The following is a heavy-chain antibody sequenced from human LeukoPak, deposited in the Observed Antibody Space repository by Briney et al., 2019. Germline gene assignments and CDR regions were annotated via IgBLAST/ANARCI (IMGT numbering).Heavy chain of an antibody. CDR1: GVSISSYY. Sequence: SETLSLTCTVSGVSISSYYWSWIRQPPGKGLEWIGYIYYSGNTNYNPSLKSRVTISIDTSKNQFSLKLSSVTAADTAVYYCARVGVGAFDYWGQGTLVTVSS. CDR3: ARVGVGAFDY. D-gene: IGHD3-3*01. CDR2: IYYSGNT. V-gene: IGHV4-59*01. J-gene: IGHJ4*02.